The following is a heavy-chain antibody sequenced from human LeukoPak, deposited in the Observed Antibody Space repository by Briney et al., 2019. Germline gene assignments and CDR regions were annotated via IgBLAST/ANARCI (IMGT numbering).Heavy chain of an antibody. CDR1: GYTFSRYG. J-gene: IGHJ4*02. V-gene: IGHV1-18*01. Sequence: ASVKVSCKASGYTFSRYGISWVRQAPGQGLEWMGWISAHNGNTNYAQKFQGRVAMTTDTSTTTAYMELRGLRFNDTAVYYCARAGPGSGWYFDYWGQGTLVTVSS. CDR3: ARAGPGSGWYFDY. D-gene: IGHD6-19*01. CDR2: ISAHNGNT.